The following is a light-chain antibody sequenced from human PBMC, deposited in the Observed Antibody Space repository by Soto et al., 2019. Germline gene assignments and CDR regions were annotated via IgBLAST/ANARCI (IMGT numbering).Light chain of an antibody. CDR1: QSVSSNY. Sequence: ERVLTQSPGTLSLSPGERATLSRRASQSVSSNYLAWYQQKPGQAPRLLIYGASTRATGIPDRFSGSGSGTEFTLTISSLQPEDFGTYYCQQSYTSPVTFGGGTKGDIK. CDR2: GAS. V-gene: IGKV3-20*01. CDR3: QQSYTSPVT. J-gene: IGKJ4*01.